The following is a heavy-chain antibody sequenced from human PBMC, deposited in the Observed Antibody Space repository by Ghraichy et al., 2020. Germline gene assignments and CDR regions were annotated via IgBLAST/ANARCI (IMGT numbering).Heavy chain of an antibody. D-gene: IGHD3-10*01. CDR3: ARLTMVRGVIIIDY. CDR1: GGSISSYY. Sequence: SETLSLTCTVSGGSISSYYWSWIRQPPGNGLEWIGYIYYSWSTNYNPSLKSRVTISVYTSKNQFSLKLSSVTAADTAVYYCARLTMVRGVIIIDYWGQGTLVTVSS. CDR2: IYYSWST. J-gene: IGHJ4*02. V-gene: IGHV4-59*01.